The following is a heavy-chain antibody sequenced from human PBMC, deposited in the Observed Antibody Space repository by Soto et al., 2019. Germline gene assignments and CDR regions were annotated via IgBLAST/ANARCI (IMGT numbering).Heavy chain of an antibody. CDR2: TGLSGRTT. J-gene: IGHJ4*02. V-gene: IGHV3-23*01. D-gene: IGHD1-1*01. CDR3: ATVHNTSRSFNF. CDR1: GLTFSVSA. Sequence: EVQLLESGGGLVQPGGSLRLSCVASGLTFSVSAMTWVRQAPGEGLEWVSTTGLSGRTTYYGDSVKRGFTVSRDNSKNTLDLQLSSLKPEDTAVYFCATVHNTSRSFNFWGRGTLVTVSS.